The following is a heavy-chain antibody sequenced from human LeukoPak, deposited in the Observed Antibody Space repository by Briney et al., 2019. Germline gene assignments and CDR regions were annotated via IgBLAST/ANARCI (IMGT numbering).Heavy chain of an antibody. CDR1: GFTFDDYA. CDR3: AKGLYYYDSSGYQNWYFDL. Sequence: GRSLRLSCAASGFTFDDYAMHWVRQAPGKGLEWVSGISWNSGSIGYADSVKGRFTISRDNSKNTLYLQMNSLRAEDTAVYYCAKGLYYYDSSGYQNWYFDLWGRGTLVTVSS. CDR2: ISWNSGSI. V-gene: IGHV3-9*01. J-gene: IGHJ2*01. D-gene: IGHD3-22*01.